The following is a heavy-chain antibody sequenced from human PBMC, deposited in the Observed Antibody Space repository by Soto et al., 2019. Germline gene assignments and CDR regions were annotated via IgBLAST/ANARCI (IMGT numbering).Heavy chain of an antibody. CDR2: INHRGSI. CDR3: ARGTREGCYFHL. J-gene: IGHJ2*01. D-gene: IGHD1-1*01. V-gene: IGHV4-34*01. Sequence: QVQLQQWGAGLLKPSETMSLTCAGYGGSFNSYFWNGIRQPPGRGLEWIGEINHRGSINYNPSLTSRVTISVDTSKTQFSLKLSSVTAADTAVYYCARGTREGCYFHLCVRGTLVTVSS. CDR1: GGSFNSYF.